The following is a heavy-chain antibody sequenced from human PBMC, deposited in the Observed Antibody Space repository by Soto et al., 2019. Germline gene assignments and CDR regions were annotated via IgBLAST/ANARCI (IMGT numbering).Heavy chain of an antibody. D-gene: IGHD6-13*01. CDR1: GASITYYY. J-gene: IGHJ4*02. Sequence: QVQLQESGPGLVKPSETLSLTCAVSGASITYYYWNWIRQPPGRGLEWIVSFSSTGSTVYNPSLRRRFTISLDTSKNQFSLTLNSVTAADTAVYYCARGGGSPYHNHEFDFWGQGTLVTVSS. V-gene: IGHV4-59*01. CDR2: FSSTGST. CDR3: ARGGGSPYHNHEFDF.